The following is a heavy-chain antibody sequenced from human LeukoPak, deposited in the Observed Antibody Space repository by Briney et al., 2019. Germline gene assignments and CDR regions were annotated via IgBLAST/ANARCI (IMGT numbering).Heavy chain of an antibody. Sequence: GESLKISCKGSGYSFTNYWIGWVRQMPGRGLEWMGIIYPDDSDTTYSPSFQGQVTISADKSISTAYLQWNSLKASDTAMYYCARGASGYFDWLSFPTPSDYWGQGTLVTVSS. CDR3: ARGASGYFDWLSFPTPSDY. CDR2: IYPDDSDT. D-gene: IGHD3-9*01. V-gene: IGHV5-51*01. CDR1: GYSFTNYW. J-gene: IGHJ4*02.